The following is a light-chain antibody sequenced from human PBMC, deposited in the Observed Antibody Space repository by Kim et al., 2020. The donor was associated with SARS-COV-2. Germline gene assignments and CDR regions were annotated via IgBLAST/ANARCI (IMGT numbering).Light chain of an antibody. V-gene: IGLV2-8*01. J-gene: IGLJ2*01. CDR3: SSYADTHVI. CDR1: SSDVGRYEH. Sequence: PGRSVPFSCTGSSSDVGRYEHVSWHQQHPGKAPNLILDEVSSRPSGVPDRFSGSKSGNTASLTVSGLQAEDEADYYCSSYADTHVIFGGGTQLTVL. CDR2: EVS.